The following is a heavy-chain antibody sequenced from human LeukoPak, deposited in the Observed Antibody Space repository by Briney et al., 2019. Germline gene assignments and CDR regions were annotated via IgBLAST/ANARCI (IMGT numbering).Heavy chain of an antibody. CDR3: ARQEVVRGVSHYDY. CDR1: GFTFSSYW. Sequence: GGSLRLSCAASGFTFSSYWMSWVRQAPGKGLEWVANIKQDGSEKYYVDSVKGRFTISRDNAKNSLYLQMNSLRAEDTAVYYCARQEVVRGVSHYDYWGQGTLVTVSS. D-gene: IGHD3-10*01. CDR2: IKQDGSEK. J-gene: IGHJ4*02. V-gene: IGHV3-7*01.